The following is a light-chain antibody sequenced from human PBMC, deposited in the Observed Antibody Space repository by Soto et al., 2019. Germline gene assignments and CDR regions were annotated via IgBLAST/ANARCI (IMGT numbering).Light chain of an antibody. CDR1: SGAVTSAHY. CDR2: DTS. V-gene: IGLV7-46*01. CDR3: LLSYSGPRV. Sequence: QAVVTQEPSLTVSPGGSVTRTCGSSSGAVTSAHYPYWFQQKPGQAPTTRIYDTSNKHSWTPARFSGSLLGGKAALTLSGAQPEDEAEYYCLLSYSGPRVFGGGTKLTVL. J-gene: IGLJ2*01.